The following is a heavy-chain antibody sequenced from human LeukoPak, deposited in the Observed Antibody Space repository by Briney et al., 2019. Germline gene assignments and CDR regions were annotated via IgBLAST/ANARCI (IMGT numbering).Heavy chain of an antibody. CDR2: ISESGDSK. J-gene: IGHJ4*02. Sequence: PGGSLRLSCAASGFTFSDYYMSWIRQAPGKGREWVSDISESGDSKFYTDSVKGRFTISRDNAKKSLYLQMSSLRAEDTAVYYCARRTYSNHFFDYWGQGTLVTYSS. CDR1: GFTFSDYY. D-gene: IGHD4-11*01. V-gene: IGHV3-11*01. CDR3: ARRTYSNHFFDY.